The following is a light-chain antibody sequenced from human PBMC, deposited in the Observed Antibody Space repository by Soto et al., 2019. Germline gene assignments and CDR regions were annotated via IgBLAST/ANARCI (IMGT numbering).Light chain of an antibody. CDR3: QQLNSYSFT. V-gene: IGKV1-9*01. CDR1: QGISSY. Sequence: ILLTQSPSSLSASVGDRVTITCRASQGISSYLAWYQQKPGKAPKLLIYAASTLQSGVPSRFSGSGSGTDFTLTISSLQAEDFATYYCQQLNSYSFTFGHGTKVDIK. CDR2: AAS. J-gene: IGKJ3*01.